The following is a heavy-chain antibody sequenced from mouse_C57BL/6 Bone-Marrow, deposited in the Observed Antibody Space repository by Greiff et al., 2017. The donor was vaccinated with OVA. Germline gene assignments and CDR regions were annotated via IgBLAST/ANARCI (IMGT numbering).Heavy chain of an antibody. D-gene: IGHD1-1*01. CDR2: IHPNSGST. CDR1: GYTFTSYW. J-gene: IGHJ4*01. CDR3: ARRRYYGSSPLYAMDY. V-gene: IGHV1-64*01. Sequence: QVHVKQSGAELVKPGASVKLSCKASGYTFTSYWMHWVKQRPGQGLEWIGMIHPNSGSTNYNEKFKSKATLTVDKSSSTAYMQLSSLTSEDSAVYYCARRRYYGSSPLYAMDYWGQVTSVTVSS.